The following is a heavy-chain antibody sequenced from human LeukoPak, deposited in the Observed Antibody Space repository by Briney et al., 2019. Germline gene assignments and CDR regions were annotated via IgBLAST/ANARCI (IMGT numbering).Heavy chain of an antibody. CDR2: INPGGSNT. V-gene: IGHV1-46*01. D-gene: IGHD3-22*01. Sequence: ASVKVSCKASGYTFTSYYIHWVRQAPGQGLEWMGIINPGGSNTNYAQKFQGRVTMTEDTSTDTAYMELSSLRSEDTAVYYCATDYYYDSSGSYYTVDYWGQGTLVTVSS. J-gene: IGHJ4*02. CDR3: ATDYYYDSSGSYYTVDY. CDR1: GYTFTSYY.